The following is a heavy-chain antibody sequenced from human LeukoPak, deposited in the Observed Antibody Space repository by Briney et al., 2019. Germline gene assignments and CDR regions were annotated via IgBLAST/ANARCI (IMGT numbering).Heavy chain of an antibody. D-gene: IGHD5-12*01. CDR1: GYTFTNYC. Sequence: GESLKISCKGSGYTFTNYCIGWVRQMPGKGLEWMGRIDPSDSYINYSPSFQGYVTISADKSNSTAYLQWRTLKDSDTAMYYCARRGMGYSGYDGYWYFDLWGRGTLVTVSS. J-gene: IGHJ2*01. CDR3: ARRGMGYSGYDGYWYFDL. CDR2: IDPSDSYI. V-gene: IGHV5-10-1*01.